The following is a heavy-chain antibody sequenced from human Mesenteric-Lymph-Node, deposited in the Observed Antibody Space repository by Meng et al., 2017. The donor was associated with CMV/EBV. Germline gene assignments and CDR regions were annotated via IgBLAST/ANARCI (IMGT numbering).Heavy chain of an antibody. D-gene: IGHD3-3*01. J-gene: IGHJ6*02. CDR1: GGSISSSSYY. CDR3: ARDTVLRFLSYDYYYYGMDV. CDR2: IYYSGST. V-gene: IGHV4-61*05. Sequence: SETLSLTCTVSGGSISSSSYYWGWIRQPPGKGLEWIGYIYYSGSTNYNPSLKSRVTISRDNAKNSLYLQMNSLRAEDTAVYYCARDTVLRFLSYDYYYYGMDVWGQGTTVTVSS.